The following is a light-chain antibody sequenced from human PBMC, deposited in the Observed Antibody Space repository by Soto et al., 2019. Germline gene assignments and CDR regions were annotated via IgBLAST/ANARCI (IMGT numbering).Light chain of an antibody. CDR1: QSVKTF. V-gene: IGKV3D-15*01. CDR3: QQYQNLWT. Sequence: EIGLTHSPVARALARGERATLXFRASQSVKTFLVWYQQRPGQPPRLLIHDASHRAAGIPARFSGSGSGTEFTLTIGSLQSEDSAVYYCQQYQNLWTFGQGTKVHI. J-gene: IGKJ1*01. CDR2: DAS.